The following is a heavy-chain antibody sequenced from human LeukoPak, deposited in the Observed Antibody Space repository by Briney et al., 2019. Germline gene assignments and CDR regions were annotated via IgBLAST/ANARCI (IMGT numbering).Heavy chain of an antibody. CDR2: IIPILSIK. D-gene: IGHD2-2*02. Sequence: ASLKLSCTASGFTFNTYTINWVRQAPGQGLEWMAIIIPILSIKYYSHNFQGKFTITTDKSKNTAYMQMNNLRSEDTAVYYCAREGCSSTSCYTEDESRFYYYGMDVWGQGTTVTVSS. CDR3: AREGCSSTSCYTEDESRFYYYGMDV. CDR1: GFTFNTYT. J-gene: IGHJ6*02. V-gene: IGHV1-69*04.